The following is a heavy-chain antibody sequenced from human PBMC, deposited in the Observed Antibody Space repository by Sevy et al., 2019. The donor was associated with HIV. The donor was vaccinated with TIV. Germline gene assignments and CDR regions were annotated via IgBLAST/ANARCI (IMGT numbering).Heavy chain of an antibody. CDR1: GYTFTSYG. D-gene: IGHD6-25*01. CDR2: ISAYNGNT. J-gene: IGHJ4*02. V-gene: IGHV1-18*04. CDR3: ARIARGIAADYYFDY. Sequence: ASLKVSCKASGYTFTSYGISWVRQAPGQGLEWMGWISAYNGNTNYAQKLQGRVTMTTDTSTSTAYMELRSLRSDDTAVYYCARIARGIAADYYFDYWGQGTLVTVSS.